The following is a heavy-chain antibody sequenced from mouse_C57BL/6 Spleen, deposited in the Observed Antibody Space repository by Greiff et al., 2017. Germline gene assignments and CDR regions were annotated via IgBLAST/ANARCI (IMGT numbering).Heavy chain of an antibody. J-gene: IGHJ4*01. CDR1: GYTFTSYW. CDR3: ARKKDYDCDGEAMDY. Sequence: QVQLKQPGAELVKPGASVKLSCKASGYTFTSYWMQWVKQRPGQGLEWIGEIDPSDSYTNYNQKFKGKATLTVDTSSSTAYMQLSSLTSEDSAVYYCARKKDYDCDGEAMDYWGQGTSVTVSS. V-gene: IGHV1-50*01. CDR2: IDPSDSYT. D-gene: IGHD2-4*01.